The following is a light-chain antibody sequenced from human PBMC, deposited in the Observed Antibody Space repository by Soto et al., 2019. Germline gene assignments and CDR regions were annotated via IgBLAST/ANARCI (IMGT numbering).Light chain of an antibody. V-gene: IGKV3-15*01. CDR1: QSVSSN. J-gene: IGKJ1*01. CDR2: GAS. Sequence: EIVMTQSPGTRAVPAGERVTPSCRASQSVSSNLAWYQQTPGQSPRLLIYGASTRATGIPARFSGSGSGTEFTLTISSLQSEDFAVYYCQQYINLWTFGQGTKV. CDR3: QQYINLWT.